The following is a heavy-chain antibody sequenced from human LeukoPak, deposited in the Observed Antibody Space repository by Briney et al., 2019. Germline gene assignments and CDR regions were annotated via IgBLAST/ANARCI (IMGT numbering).Heavy chain of an antibody. CDR1: GFTFSSYS. Sequence: GGSLRLSCAASGFTFSSYSMNWVRQAPRKGLEWVSSISSSSSYIYYADSVKGRFTISRDNAKNSLYLQMNSLRAEDTAVYYCARGSSSWYVSGFDYWGQGTLVTVSS. D-gene: IGHD6-13*01. CDR2: ISSSSSYI. J-gene: IGHJ4*02. CDR3: ARGSSSWYVSGFDY. V-gene: IGHV3-21*01.